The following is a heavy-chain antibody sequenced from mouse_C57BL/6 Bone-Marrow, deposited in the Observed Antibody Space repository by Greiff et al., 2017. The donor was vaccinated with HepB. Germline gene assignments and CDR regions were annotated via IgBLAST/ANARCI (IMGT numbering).Heavy chain of an antibody. Sequence: VQLVESGAELARPGASVKLSCKASGYTFTSYGISWVKQRTGQGLEWIGEIYPRSGNTYYNEKFKGKATLTADKSSSTAYMELRSLTSEDSAVYFCARGYYYGSSFYWYFDVWGTGTTVTVSS. CDR1: GYTFTSYG. V-gene: IGHV1-81*01. J-gene: IGHJ1*03. CDR3: ARGYYYGSSFYWYFDV. CDR2: IYPRSGNT. D-gene: IGHD1-1*01.